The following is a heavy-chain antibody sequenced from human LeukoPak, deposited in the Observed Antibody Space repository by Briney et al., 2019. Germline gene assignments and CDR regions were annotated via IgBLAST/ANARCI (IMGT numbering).Heavy chain of an antibody. J-gene: IGHJ6*02. V-gene: IGHV4-59*08. D-gene: IGHD6-13*01. Sequence: SETLSLTCTVSGGSISSYYWSWIRQPPGKGLEWIGYIYYSGSTNYNPSLKSRVTISVDTSKNQFSLKLGSVTAADTAVYYCARVPIAAAGTGYYYGMDVWGQGTTVTVSS. CDR1: GGSISSYY. CDR3: ARVPIAAAGTGYYYGMDV. CDR2: IYYSGST.